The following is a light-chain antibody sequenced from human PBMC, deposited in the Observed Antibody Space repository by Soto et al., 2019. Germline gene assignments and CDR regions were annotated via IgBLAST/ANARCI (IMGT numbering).Light chain of an antibody. CDR3: QQANSFPFP. Sequence: DIQMTQSPSSVSASVGDRVTITCRASQGISSWLGWYQQKPGKAPKLPIYAASSLQRGVPSRFNGSGSGTNFTLTISSLQPEDFATYYCQQANSFPFPFGGGTKVEIK. J-gene: IGKJ4*01. CDR1: QGISSW. V-gene: IGKV1D-12*01. CDR2: AAS.